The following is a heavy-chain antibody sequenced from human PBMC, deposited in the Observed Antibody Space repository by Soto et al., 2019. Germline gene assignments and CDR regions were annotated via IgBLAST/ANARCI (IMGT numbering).Heavy chain of an antibody. CDR3: ARGPASRSFDI. J-gene: IGHJ3*02. V-gene: IGHV1-2*02. CDR2: INPNNFGT. CDR1: GYTFTVYF. Sequence: ASVKVSCKASGYTFTVYFIHLLRQAPVQVLELIVWINPNNFGTMFSRKFEGRFAITMYTSIITFYIELTSLRSDDTAVFYCARGPASRSFDIWGQGPMVTVSS.